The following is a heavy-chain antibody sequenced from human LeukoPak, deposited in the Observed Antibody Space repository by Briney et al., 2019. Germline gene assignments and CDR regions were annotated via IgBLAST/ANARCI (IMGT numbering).Heavy chain of an antibody. CDR1: GFTFSSYA. CDR2: ISGSGGST. V-gene: IGHV3-23*01. CDR3: XXXXXDYYDSSGYFGY. Sequence: GGSLRLSCAASGFTFSSYAMSWVRQAPGKGLEWVSAISGSGGSTYYADSVKGRFTTSRDNSKNTLYLQMNSLRAEDTAVYYXXXXXXDYYDSSGYFGYWGQGTLVTVSS. J-gene: IGHJ4*02. D-gene: IGHD3-22*01.